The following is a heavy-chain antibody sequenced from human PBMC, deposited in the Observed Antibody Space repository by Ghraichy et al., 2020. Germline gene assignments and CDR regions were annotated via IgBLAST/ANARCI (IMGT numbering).Heavy chain of an antibody. CDR3: ASRDDWMTGFDY. D-gene: IGHD3-9*01. Sequence: LSLTCAASGFTVSSNYMNWVRQAPGKGLECASVIYSGGSTYYADSVKGRFTISRDNSKNTLYLQMNSLRAEDTAVYYCASRDDWMTGFDYWGQGTLVTVSS. J-gene: IGHJ4*02. CDR2: IYSGGST. CDR1: GFTVSSNY. V-gene: IGHV3-53*01.